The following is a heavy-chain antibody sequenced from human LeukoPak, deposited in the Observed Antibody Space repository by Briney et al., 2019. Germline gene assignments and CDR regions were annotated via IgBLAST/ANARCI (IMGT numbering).Heavy chain of an antibody. J-gene: IGHJ2*01. CDR1: GFSFSNYW. D-gene: IGHD5-18*01. CDR2: IKEDASEK. Sequence: PGASLIPSCADAGFSFSNYWMSWGRQAAREGLEWVANIKEDASEKYCVDSVKDRFTISRDNAKNSMYLQMISLRAADMAVYDCARGYSYGHWYFDLWGRGTLVTVSS. V-gene: IGHV3-7*01. CDR3: ARGYSYGHWYFDL.